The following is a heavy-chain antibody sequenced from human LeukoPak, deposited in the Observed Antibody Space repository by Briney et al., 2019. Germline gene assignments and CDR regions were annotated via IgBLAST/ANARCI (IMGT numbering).Heavy chain of an antibody. CDR1: GFPFSSYG. V-gene: IGHV3-33*01. CDR3: ARDYCSSFSCQDY. D-gene: IGHD2-2*01. Sequence: SGRSLRLSCAASGFPFSSYGMHWVRQAPGKGLEGVAIIWYDGSNQYYADSVKGRFTISRDNSKNTLYLQMNSLRAEDTAVYYCARDYCSSFSCQDYWGQGTLVTVSS. J-gene: IGHJ4*02. CDR2: IWYDGSNQ.